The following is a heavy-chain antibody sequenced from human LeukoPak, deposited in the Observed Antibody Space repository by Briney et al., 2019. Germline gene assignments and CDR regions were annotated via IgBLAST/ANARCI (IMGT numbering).Heavy chain of an antibody. CDR2: IYYSGST. V-gene: IGHV4-59*01. Sequence: SETLSLTCTVSGGSISSYYWSWIRQPPGKGLEWIGYIYYSGSTNYNPSLKSRVTISVDTSKNQFSLKLSSVTAADTAVYYCARVSRYFDWLFPFDYWGQGTLVTVSS. J-gene: IGHJ4*02. CDR1: GGSISSYY. D-gene: IGHD3-9*01. CDR3: ARVSRYFDWLFPFDY.